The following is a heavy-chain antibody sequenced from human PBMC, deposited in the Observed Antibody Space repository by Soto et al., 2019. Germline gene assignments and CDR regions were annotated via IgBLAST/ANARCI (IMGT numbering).Heavy chain of an antibody. CDR1: GGSLNSYY. Sequence: TPFLTCTVSGGSLNSYYWSWLRQPPGEGLEWIGYIYYSGSNNYNPSLKSRVTISVDTSKNQFSLKLSSVTAADTAVYYCARGSKYDFWSGSGYYYYYYYMDVWGKGTTVTVSS. CDR2: IYYSGSN. V-gene: IGHV4-59*08. J-gene: IGHJ6*03. D-gene: IGHD3-3*01. CDR3: ARGSKYDFWSGSGYYYYYYYMDV.